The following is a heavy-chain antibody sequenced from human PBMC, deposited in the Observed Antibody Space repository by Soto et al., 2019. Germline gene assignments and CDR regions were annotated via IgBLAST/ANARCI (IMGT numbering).Heavy chain of an antibody. CDR1: GGSISSYY. J-gene: IGHJ6*02. V-gene: IGHV4-59*01. D-gene: IGHD3-10*01. CDR3: ARYMEARYYGMDV. CDR2: IYYSGST. Sequence: PSETLSLTCTVSGGSISSYYWSWIRQPPGKGLEWIGYIYYSGSTNYNPSLKSRVTISVDTSKNQFSLKLSSVTAADTAVYCCARYMEARYYGMDVWGQGTTVTVSS.